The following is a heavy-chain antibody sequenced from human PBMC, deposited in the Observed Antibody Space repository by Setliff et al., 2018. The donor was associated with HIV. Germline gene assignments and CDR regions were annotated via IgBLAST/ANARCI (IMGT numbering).Heavy chain of an antibody. D-gene: IGHD2-2*01. CDR1: GYTFTGYY. J-gene: IGHJ6*03. CDR3: ARGFYCSSTSGYVRRAYYYYMDV. CDR2: INPNSGGT. V-gene: IGHV1-2*06. Sequence: ASVKVSCKASGYTFTGYYMHWVRQAPGQGLEWMGRINPNSGGTNYAQKFQGRVTMTRDTSISTAYMELSRLRSDDTAVYYCARGFYCSSTSGYVRRAYYYYMDVWGKGTTVTVSS.